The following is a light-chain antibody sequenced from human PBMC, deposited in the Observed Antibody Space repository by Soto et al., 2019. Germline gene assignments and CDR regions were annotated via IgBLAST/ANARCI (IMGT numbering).Light chain of an antibody. CDR1: QSVSSN. CDR3: QPYNNWAKT. CDR2: GAS. V-gene: IGKV3-15*01. J-gene: IGKJ1*01. Sequence: EVVRKQCPGTKYGSPGERARVSCRASQSVSSNLAWYQKKPGQAPRLVIYGASARATCIPARFTGSGSGTELALTISSIKTEAIEVYYCQPYNNWAKTFAQGTKVDIK.